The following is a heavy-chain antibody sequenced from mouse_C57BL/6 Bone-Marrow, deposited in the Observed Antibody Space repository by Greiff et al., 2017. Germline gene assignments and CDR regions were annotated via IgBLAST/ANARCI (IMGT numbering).Heavy chain of an antibody. CDR3: TTTVVAPYWYFDV. Sequence: VQLQQSGAELVRPGASVKLSCTASGFNIKDDYMHWVKQRPEQGLEWIGWIDPENGDTEYASKFQGKATITADTSSNTAYLQLSSLTSEDTAVYYCTTTVVAPYWYFDVWGTGTTVTVSS. V-gene: IGHV14-4*01. J-gene: IGHJ1*03. D-gene: IGHD1-1*01. CDR1: GFNIKDDY. CDR2: IDPENGDT.